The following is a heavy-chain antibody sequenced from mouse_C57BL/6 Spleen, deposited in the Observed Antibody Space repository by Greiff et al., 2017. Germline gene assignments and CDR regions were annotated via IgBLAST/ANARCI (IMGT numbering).Heavy chain of an antibody. CDR1: GYSFTDYN. J-gene: IGHJ4*01. CDR2: INPNYGTT. CDR3: ARAHYYGSSPLYAMDY. Sequence: VQLKESGPELVKPGASVKISCKASGYSFTDYNMNWVKQSNGKSLEWIGVINPNYGTTSYNQKFKGKATLTVDQSSSTAYMQLNGLTSEDSAVYYCARAHYYGSSPLYAMDYWGQGTSVTVSS. D-gene: IGHD1-1*01. V-gene: IGHV1-39*01.